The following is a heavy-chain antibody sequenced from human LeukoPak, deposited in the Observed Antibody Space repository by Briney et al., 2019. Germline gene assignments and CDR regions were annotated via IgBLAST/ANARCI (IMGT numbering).Heavy chain of an antibody. D-gene: IGHD5-18*01. Sequence: PGGSLRLSCAASGFTFDDYAMHWVRQAPGKGLEWVSGISWNSGSIGYADSVEGRFAISRDNAKNSLYPQMNSLRAEDTALYYCAKGSRDGGYSYGDNFDYWGQGTLVTVSS. V-gene: IGHV3-9*01. CDR3: AKGSRDGGYSYGDNFDY. J-gene: IGHJ4*02. CDR1: GFTFDDYA. CDR2: ISWNSGSI.